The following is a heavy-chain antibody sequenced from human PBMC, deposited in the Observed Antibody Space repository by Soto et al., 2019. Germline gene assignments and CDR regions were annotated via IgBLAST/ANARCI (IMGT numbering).Heavy chain of an antibody. D-gene: IGHD6-13*01. CDR3: AKDIFSSRGRWFDP. CDR1: GFTFSSYA. J-gene: IGHJ5*02. Sequence: LRLSCAASGFTFSSYAMSWVRQAPGKGLEWVSAISGSGGSTYYADSVKGRFTISRDNSKNTLYLQMNSLRAEDTAVYYCAKDIFSSRGRWFDPWGQGTLVTVSS. V-gene: IGHV3-23*01. CDR2: ISGSGGST.